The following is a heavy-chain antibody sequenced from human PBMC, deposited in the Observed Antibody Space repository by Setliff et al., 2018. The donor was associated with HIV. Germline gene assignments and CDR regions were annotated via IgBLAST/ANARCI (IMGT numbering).Heavy chain of an antibody. V-gene: IGHV4-4*02. CDR2: MYHSGTT. J-gene: IGHJ3*01. CDR1: GVSISDIIW. D-gene: IGHD4-17*01. Sequence: SETLSLTCAISGVSISDIIWWSWVRQFPGKGLEWIGEMYHSGTTKYNPSLKSRVTISLDTSKNQFSLKLRSLTAADTAVYYCARHEAVTTRSWSFRSSLDVWGQGTMVT. CDR3: ARHEAVTTRSWSFRSSLDV.